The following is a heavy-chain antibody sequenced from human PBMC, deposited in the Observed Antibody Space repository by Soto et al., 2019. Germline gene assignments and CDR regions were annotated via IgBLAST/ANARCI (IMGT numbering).Heavy chain of an antibody. V-gene: IGHV3-53*02. CDR1: GFTVSGNY. J-gene: IGHJ4*02. CDR3: ASTRGSSYDY. D-gene: IGHD6-6*01. CDR2: IYNGGGT. Sequence: EVQLVETGGGLIQPGGSLRLSCAASGFTVSGNYMSWVRQAPGKGLEWVSVIYNGGGTYYADSVKGRCTISRDNSKHTLYLQMTSLRAEDTAVYYCASTRGSSYDYWGQGTLVTVSS.